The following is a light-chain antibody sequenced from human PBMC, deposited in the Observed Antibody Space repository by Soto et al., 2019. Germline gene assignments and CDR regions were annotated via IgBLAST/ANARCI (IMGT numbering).Light chain of an antibody. J-gene: IGLJ7*01. CDR2: GNS. Sequence: QSVLTQPPSVSGAPGQRVTISCTGSSSNIGAGYDVHWYQQLPGTAPKLLIYGNSNRPSGVPDRFSGSKSGTSASLAITGIQAEDEADYYCQSYDSSLSGPVFGGGTQRTVL. V-gene: IGLV1-40*01. CDR3: QSYDSSLSGPV. CDR1: SSNIGAGYD.